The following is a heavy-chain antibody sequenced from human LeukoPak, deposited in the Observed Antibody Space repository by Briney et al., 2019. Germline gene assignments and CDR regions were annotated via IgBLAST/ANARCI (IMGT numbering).Heavy chain of an antibody. D-gene: IGHD5-12*01. J-gene: IGHJ4*02. CDR2: IYSGDNT. CDR1: GFTFSSYW. Sequence: GGSLRLSCAASGFTFSSYWMSWVRQAPGKGLECVSVIYSGDNTYYAGSVKGRFTISRDNSKNTLYLQMNSLRAEDTAVYYCARLRGDSTYDWATHFDHWGQGSLVTVSS. CDR3: ARLRGDSTYDWATHFDH. V-gene: IGHV3-66*04.